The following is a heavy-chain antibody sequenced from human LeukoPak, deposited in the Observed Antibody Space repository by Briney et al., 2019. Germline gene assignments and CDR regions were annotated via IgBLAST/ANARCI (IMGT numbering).Heavy chain of an antibody. Sequence: ASVKVSCKASGYTFTSYYMHWVRQAPGQGLEWMGIINPSGGSTSYAQKFQGRVTMTRDTSTSTVYMELSSLRSEDTAVYYCARDRGDDYGDYEPDYWGQGTLVTVSS. CDR1: GYTFTSYY. V-gene: IGHV1-46*01. J-gene: IGHJ4*02. D-gene: IGHD4-17*01. CDR2: INPSGGST. CDR3: ARDRGDDYGDYEPDY.